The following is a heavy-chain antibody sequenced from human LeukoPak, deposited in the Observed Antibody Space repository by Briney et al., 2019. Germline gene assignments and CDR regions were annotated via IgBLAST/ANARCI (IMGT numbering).Heavy chain of an antibody. CDR2: INSDGSTT. J-gene: IGHJ4*02. CDR3: ARGSAVTGVH. V-gene: IGHV3-74*01. Sequence: TGGSLRLSCADSGFTFSSYWMHWVRQAPGKGLVWISRINSDGSTTNYADSVKGRFTISRDNAKNTLYLRMNSLRAEDTAMYYCARGSAVTGVHWGQGTLVTVSS. D-gene: IGHD1-14*01. CDR1: GFTFSSYW.